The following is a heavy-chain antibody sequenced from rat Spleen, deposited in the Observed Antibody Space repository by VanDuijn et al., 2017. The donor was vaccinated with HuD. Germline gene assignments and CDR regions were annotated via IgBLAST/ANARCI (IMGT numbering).Heavy chain of an antibody. V-gene: IGHV5-29*01. CDR3: TRGTYYRH. CDR2: ISYDGSST. J-gene: IGHJ2*01. CDR1: GLTFSDYA. Sequence: EVQLVESDGGLVQPGRSLKLSCAASGLTFSDYAMAWVRQAPTKGLEWVATISYDGSSTYYRDSVKGRFTISRDDAKSTLYLQMNSLRSEDTATYYCTRGTYYRHWGQGVMVTVSS. D-gene: IGHD1-9*01.